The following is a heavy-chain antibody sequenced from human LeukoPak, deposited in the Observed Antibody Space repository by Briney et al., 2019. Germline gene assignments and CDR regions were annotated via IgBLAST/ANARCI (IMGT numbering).Heavy chain of an antibody. CDR1: GFTFSSYG. V-gene: IGHV3-30*12. CDR3: SRDLSYGSLDS. Sequence: GTSLTLSCATSGFTFSSYGMHWVRQAPGKGLXXXAAIQFDGTKTYYADSVKGRSTISRDDSKNTVYLQMNSLRAEDTAVYYCSRDLSYGSLDSWGQGTLLTVSS. CDR2: IQFDGTKT. J-gene: IGHJ4*02. D-gene: IGHD5-18*01.